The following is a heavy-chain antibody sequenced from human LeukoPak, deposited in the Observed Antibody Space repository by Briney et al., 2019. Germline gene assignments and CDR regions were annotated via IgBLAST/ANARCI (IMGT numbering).Heavy chain of an antibody. CDR2: IYPGDSDT. Sequence: KRGESLKISRKGSGYSFTSYWIGWVRQMPGKGLEWMGIIYPGDSDTRYSPSFQGQVTISADKSISTAYLQWSSLKASDTAMYYCARPAYLGYCSSTSCHDALDIWGQGTMVTVSS. D-gene: IGHD2-2*01. CDR3: ARPAYLGYCSSTSCHDALDI. V-gene: IGHV5-51*01. CDR1: GYSFTSYW. J-gene: IGHJ3*02.